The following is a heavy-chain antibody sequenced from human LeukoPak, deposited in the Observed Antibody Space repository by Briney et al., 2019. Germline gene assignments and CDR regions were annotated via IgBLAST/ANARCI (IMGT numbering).Heavy chain of an antibody. J-gene: IGHJ3*02. CDR1: GFTFSDYY. Sequence: GGSLRLSXAASGFTFSDYYMSWIRQAPGKGLEWVSYISSSGSTIYYADSVKGRFTISRDNAKNSLYLQMNSLRAEDTAVYYCARERRITMIVVVDAFDIWGQGTMVTVSS. CDR3: ARERRITMIVVVDAFDI. CDR2: ISSSGSTI. D-gene: IGHD3-22*01. V-gene: IGHV3-11*04.